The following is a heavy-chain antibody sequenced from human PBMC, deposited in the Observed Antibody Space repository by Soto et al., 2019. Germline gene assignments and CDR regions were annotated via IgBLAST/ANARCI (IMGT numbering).Heavy chain of an antibody. J-gene: IGHJ4*02. Sequence: QVQLQESGPGLVKPSETLSLTCTVSGGSISSYYWNWIRQPPGKGLEWTGYIHDSGSTNYNPSLKSRVTISVDTSKHQFSLKLTSVTAADTAVYYCAAPPRYWGQGILVTVSS. V-gene: IGHV4-59*01. CDR1: GGSISSYY. CDR2: IHDSGST. CDR3: AAPPRY. D-gene: IGHD6-6*01.